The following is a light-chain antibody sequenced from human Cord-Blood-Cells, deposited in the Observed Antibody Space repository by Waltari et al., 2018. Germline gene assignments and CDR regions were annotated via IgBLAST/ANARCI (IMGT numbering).Light chain of an antibody. CDR1: QSVLYSSNNKNY. J-gene: IGKJ2*01. CDR2: WAY. CDR3: QQYYSKNT. Sequence: DIVMTQSPDSLAVSLGERATINCKCSQSVLYSSNNKNYLAWYQQKPGQPPKLLIFWAYTRESGVPDRFRWSGSWTDFTLNISSLQAEDVAVYYCQQYYSKNTFGQGTKLEIK. V-gene: IGKV4-1*01.